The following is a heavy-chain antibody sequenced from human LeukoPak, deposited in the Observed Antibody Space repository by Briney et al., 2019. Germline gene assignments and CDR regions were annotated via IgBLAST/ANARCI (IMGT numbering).Heavy chain of an antibody. CDR3: ARDGTISDAFDI. V-gene: IGHV4-4*02. CDR1: GGSISSSNW. Sequence: SVTLSLTCAVSGGSISSSNWWSWVRQPPGKGLEWIGEIYHSGSTNYNPSLKSRVTISVDTSKNQFSLKLSSVTAADTAVYYCARDGTISDAFDIWGQGTMVTVSS. J-gene: IGHJ3*02. D-gene: IGHD3-3*01. CDR2: IYHSGST.